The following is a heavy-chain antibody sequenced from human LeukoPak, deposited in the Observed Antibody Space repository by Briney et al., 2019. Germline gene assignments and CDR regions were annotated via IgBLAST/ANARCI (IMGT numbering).Heavy chain of an antibody. D-gene: IGHD2-15*01. J-gene: IGHJ4*02. CDR3: ARGSPNCSGGSCFFDY. CDR1: GGSFSGYY. V-gene: IGHV4-34*01. Sequence: PSETLSLTCAVYGGSFSGYYWSWIRQPPGKGLEWIGEINHSGSTNYNPSLKSRVTISVDTSKNQFSLKLGSVTAADTAVYYCARGSPNCSGGSCFFDYWGQGTLVTVSS. CDR2: INHSGST.